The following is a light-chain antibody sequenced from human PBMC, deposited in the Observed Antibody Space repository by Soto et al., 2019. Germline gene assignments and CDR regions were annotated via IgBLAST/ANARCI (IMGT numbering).Light chain of an antibody. Sequence: EIVLTQSPGTLSLSPGERATLSCRASQSVSSSYLAWYQQKPGQAPRLLMYGASSRATGIPDRFSGGGSATDFTLTISRLEPEDFAVYYCQQYGSSPYTFGQGTKVDI. CDR1: QSVSSSY. CDR2: GAS. CDR3: QQYGSSPYT. J-gene: IGKJ2*01. V-gene: IGKV3-20*01.